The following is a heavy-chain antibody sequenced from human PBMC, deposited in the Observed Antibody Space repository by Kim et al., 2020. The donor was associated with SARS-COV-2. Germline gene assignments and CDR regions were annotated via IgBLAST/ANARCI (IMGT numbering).Heavy chain of an antibody. Sequence: HNAGSVEGRFLISRDDSKNTLYLRLNNLRAEDTALYYCAKDLWNYSAMDVWGQGTTVTVSS. J-gene: IGHJ6*02. D-gene: IGHD2-21*01. CDR3: AKDLWNYSAMDV. V-gene: IGHV3-23*01.